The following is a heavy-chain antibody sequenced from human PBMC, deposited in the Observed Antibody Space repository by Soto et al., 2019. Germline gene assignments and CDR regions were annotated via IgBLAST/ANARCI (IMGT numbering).Heavy chain of an antibody. CDR1: GFTFSSYS. CDR2: ISSSSSYI. J-gene: IGHJ4*02. V-gene: IGHV3-21*01. CDR3: ARDRRMTAIPGH. D-gene: IGHD2-21*02. Sequence: EVQLVESGGGLVQPGRSLRLSCAASGFTFSSYSMNWVRQAPGKGLEWVSSISSSSSYIYYADSVKGRFTISRDNAKNSLYLQMNSLRAEDTAVYYCARDRRMTAIPGHWGQGTLVTVSS.